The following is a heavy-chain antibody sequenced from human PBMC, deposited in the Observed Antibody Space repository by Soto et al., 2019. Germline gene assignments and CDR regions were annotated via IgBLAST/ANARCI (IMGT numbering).Heavy chain of an antibody. D-gene: IGHD2-2*01. CDR3: ARSRCSCTSCYLRYGNWFDP. J-gene: IGHJ5*02. CDR2: IIPIFGTA. Sequence: SVKVSCKASGGTFSSYAISWVRQAPGQGLEWMGGIIPIFGTANYAQKFQGRVTITADESTSTAYMALSSLRTEDTAVYYCARSRCSCTSCYLRYGNWFDPWGQGTLVTVSS. CDR1: GGTFSSYA. V-gene: IGHV1-69*13.